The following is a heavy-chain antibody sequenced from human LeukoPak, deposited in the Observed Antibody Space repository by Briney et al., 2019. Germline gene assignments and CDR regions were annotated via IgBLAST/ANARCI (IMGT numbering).Heavy chain of an antibody. D-gene: IGHD6-13*01. CDR2: ISWNSGNI. Sequence: PGRSLRLSCAASGFSFDDYAMHWVRQVPGKGLEWVSGISWNSGNIGYADSVKGRFTISRDNAKNSLFLQMNSLRAEDTAFYYCAKSESSSWYSVWGQGTLVTVSS. V-gene: IGHV3-9*01. CDR1: GFSFDDYA. J-gene: IGHJ4*02. CDR3: AKSESSSWYSV.